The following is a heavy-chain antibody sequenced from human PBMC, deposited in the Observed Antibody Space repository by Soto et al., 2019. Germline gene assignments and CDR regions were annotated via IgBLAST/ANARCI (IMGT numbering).Heavy chain of an antibody. CDR1: GGSFSGHS. CDR3: STRAYDTNGYYRFDP. D-gene: IGHD3-22*01. CDR2: INHSGRV. Sequence: SETLSLTCAVYGGSFSGHSWTWIRQSPGKGLEWIGDINHSGRVNYSPSLKRRVTISLDTSKNQFSLTLGAVTAADTAMYYCSTRAYDTNGYYRFDPWGQGTVVTVSS. J-gene: IGHJ5*01. V-gene: IGHV4-34*01.